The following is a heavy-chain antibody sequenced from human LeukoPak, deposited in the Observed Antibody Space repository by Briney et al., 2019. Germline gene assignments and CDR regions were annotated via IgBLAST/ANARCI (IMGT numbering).Heavy chain of an antibody. CDR1: GGTFSSYA. V-gene: IGHV1-69*13. CDR2: IIPIFGTA. J-gene: IGHJ6*02. D-gene: IGHD3-22*01. CDR3: AIGDTYYYDSSGTLGPFYYYGMDV. Sequence: SVKVSCKASGGTFSSYAISWVRQAPGQGLEWMGGIIPIFGTANYAQKFQGRVTITADESTSTAYMELSSLRSEDTAVYYCAIGDTYYYDSSGTLGPFYYYGMDVWGQGTTVTVSS.